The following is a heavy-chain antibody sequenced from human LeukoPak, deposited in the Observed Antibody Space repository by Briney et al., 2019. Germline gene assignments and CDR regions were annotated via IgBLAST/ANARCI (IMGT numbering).Heavy chain of an antibody. Sequence: GGSLRLSCAASGFTVSSNYMSWVRQAPGKGLEWVSVIYSDGSTYYADSVKGRFTISRDNAKNSLYLQMNSLRAEDTAVYYCARGHQARGGYSSSRGVDAFDIWGQGTMVTVSS. CDR1: GFTVSSNY. V-gene: IGHV3-53*01. CDR2: IYSDGST. D-gene: IGHD6-13*01. J-gene: IGHJ3*02. CDR3: ARGHQARGGYSSSRGVDAFDI.